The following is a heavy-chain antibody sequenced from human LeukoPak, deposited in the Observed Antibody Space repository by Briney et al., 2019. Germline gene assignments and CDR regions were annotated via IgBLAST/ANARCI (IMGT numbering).Heavy chain of an antibody. Sequence: ASVTVSCKASGYSLTGFYLYWLRQAPGQGPQWMGWINPNSGDTNYAQKYEGRVSMTRDTSISTAYMELSGLSSDDTAVYYCARGVRRSAGKLHRSGNYYMDVWGKGTTVIVSS. CDR3: ARGVRRSAGKLHRSGNYYMDV. CDR2: INPNSGDT. D-gene: IGHD1-1*01. V-gene: IGHV1-2*02. CDR1: GYSLTGFY. J-gene: IGHJ6*03.